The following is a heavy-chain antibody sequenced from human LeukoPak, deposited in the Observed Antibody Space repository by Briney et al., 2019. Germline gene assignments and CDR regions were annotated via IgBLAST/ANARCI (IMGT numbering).Heavy chain of an antibody. V-gene: IGHV3-9*01. D-gene: IGHD2-15*01. Sequence: GGSLRLSCAASGFTFDDYAMHWVRQAPGKGLEWVSGISWNSGSIGYADSVKGRFTISRDNAKNSLYLQMNSLRAEDTALYYCATVLAATPDYWGQGTLVTVSS. CDR3: ATVLAATPDY. J-gene: IGHJ4*02. CDR1: GFTFDDYA. CDR2: ISWNSGSI.